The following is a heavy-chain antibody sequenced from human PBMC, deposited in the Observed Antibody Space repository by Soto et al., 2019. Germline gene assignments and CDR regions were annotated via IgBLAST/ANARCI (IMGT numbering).Heavy chain of an antibody. D-gene: IGHD3-22*01. J-gene: IGHJ5*02. CDR2: LIPIFGTG. V-gene: IGHV1-69*01. Sequence: QVQLVQSGAEVKKPGSSVKVSCKASGGTFNNNGVTWVRQAPGQGLEWMGGLIPIFGTGSYARTCQGRVRTFADQSTSTAYMELTSLRSEDTAVYYCAVDRMHCDRSGYSGIRLVHPWGQGTLVTVSS. CDR1: GGTFNNNG. CDR3: AVDRMHCDRSGYSGIRLVHP.